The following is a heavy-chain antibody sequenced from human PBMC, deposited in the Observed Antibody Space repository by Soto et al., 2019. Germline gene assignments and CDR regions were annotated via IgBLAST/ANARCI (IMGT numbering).Heavy chain of an antibody. Sequence: GASVKVSCKASGYTFTGYYMHWVRQAPGQGLEWMGWINPNSGGTNYAQKFQGWVTMTRDTSISTAYMELSRLRSDDTAVYYCARVFRYCSSTSCSDPFDYWGQGPLVTVSS. V-gene: IGHV1-2*04. CDR3: ARVFRYCSSTSCSDPFDY. CDR2: INPNSGGT. J-gene: IGHJ4*02. D-gene: IGHD2-2*01. CDR1: GYTFTGYY.